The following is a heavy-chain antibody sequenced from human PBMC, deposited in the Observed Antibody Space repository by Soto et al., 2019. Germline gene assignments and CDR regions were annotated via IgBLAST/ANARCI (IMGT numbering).Heavy chain of an antibody. CDR3: ARDDCSGGSCYQDNWFDP. Sequence: GASVKVSCKASGGTFGSYTRSWVRQAPGQGLEWMGRIIPILGIANYAQKFQGRVTITADKSTSTAYMELSSLRSEDTAVYYCARDDCSGGSCYQDNWFDPWGQGTLVTVS. CDR1: GGTFGSYT. J-gene: IGHJ5*02. CDR2: IIPILGIA. V-gene: IGHV1-69*04. D-gene: IGHD2-15*01.